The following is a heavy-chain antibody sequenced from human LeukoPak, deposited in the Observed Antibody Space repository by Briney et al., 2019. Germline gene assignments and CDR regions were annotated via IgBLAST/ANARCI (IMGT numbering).Heavy chain of an antibody. CDR3: ARGPGDYVWGSYRYYYYYYMDV. D-gene: IGHD3-16*02. V-gene: IGHV4-4*02. CDR2: IYYSGST. CDR1: GGSISSSNW. J-gene: IGHJ6*03. Sequence: SGTLSLTCAVSGGSISSSNWWSWVRQPPGKGLEWIGYIYYSGSTYYNPSLKSRVTISVDTSKNQFSLKLSSVTAADTAVYYCARGPGDYVWGSYRYYYYYYMDVWGKGTTVTVSS.